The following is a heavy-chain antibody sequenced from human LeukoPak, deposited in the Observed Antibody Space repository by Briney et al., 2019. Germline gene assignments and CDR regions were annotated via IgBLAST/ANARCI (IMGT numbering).Heavy chain of an antibody. CDR3: ARPPPYSGYDYYGMDV. J-gene: IGHJ6*04. V-gene: IGHV1-69*01. Sequence: GSLVKVSCKASGGTFSSYAISWVRQAPGQGLEWMGGIIPIFGTANYAQKFQGRVTITADESTSTAYMELSSLRSEDTAVYYCARPPPYSGYDYYGMDVWGKGTTVTVSS. CDR2: IIPIFGTA. CDR1: GGTFSSYA. D-gene: IGHD1-26*01.